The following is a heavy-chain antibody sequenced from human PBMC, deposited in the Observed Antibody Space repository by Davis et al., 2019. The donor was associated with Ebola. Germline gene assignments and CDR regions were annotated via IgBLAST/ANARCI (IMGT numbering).Heavy chain of an antibody. CDR3: AREEGLPAATGFDH. Sequence: GESLKISCAVSGFTVSGNYMSWVRQAPGKGLEWVANIKEDGSEKSYVDSVRGRFTISRDNAKNSLYLQMNSLRAEDTAVYYCAREEGLPAATGFDHWGQGTLVTVSS. D-gene: IGHD2-2*01. V-gene: IGHV3-7*01. J-gene: IGHJ4*02. CDR1: GFTVSGNY. CDR2: IKEDGSEK.